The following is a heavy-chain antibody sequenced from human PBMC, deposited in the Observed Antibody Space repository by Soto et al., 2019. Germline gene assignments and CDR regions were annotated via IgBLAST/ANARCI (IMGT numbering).Heavy chain of an antibody. J-gene: IGHJ4*02. CDR2: FDPEDGET. CDR3: ARVFGELPDY. V-gene: IGHV1-24*01. D-gene: IGHD3-10*01. CDR1: GYTLTELS. Sequence: GASVKVSCKVSGYTLTELSMHWVRQAPGKGLEWMGGFDPEDGETIYAQKFQGRVTMTEDTSKNQFSLKLSSVTAADTAVYYCARVFGELPDYWGQGALVTVSS.